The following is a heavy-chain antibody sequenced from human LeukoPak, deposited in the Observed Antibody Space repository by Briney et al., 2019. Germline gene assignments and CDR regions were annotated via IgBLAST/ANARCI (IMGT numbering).Heavy chain of an antibody. CDR2: LSPNSGDT. D-gene: IGHD6-13*01. J-gene: IGHJ4*02. CDR3: ARATDISSWYLAY. V-gene: IGHV1-2*02. Sequence: ASVKVSCKASGYTFTGYYLHWMRQAPGQELEWMGWLSPNSGDTKFAQKFQGRVTMTRDTSISSAYMELSSLTSDDTAVYYCARATDISSWYLAYWGQGSLVTVSS. CDR1: GYTFTGYY.